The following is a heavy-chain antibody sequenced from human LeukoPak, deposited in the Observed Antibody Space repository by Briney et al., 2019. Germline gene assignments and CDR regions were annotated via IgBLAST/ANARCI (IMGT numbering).Heavy chain of an antibody. D-gene: IGHD1/OR15-1a*01. CDR1: GFTFSSYS. J-gene: IGHJ6*03. CDR2: ISSSSSYI. CDR3: AKGQTNSRRGYYYYMDV. Sequence: PGGSLRLSCAASGFTFSSYSMNWVRQAPGKGLEWVSSISSSSSYIYYADSVKGRFTISRDNSKNSLYLQMNSLRAEDTALYYCAKGQTNSRRGYYYYMDVWGKGTTVTVSS. V-gene: IGHV3-21*04.